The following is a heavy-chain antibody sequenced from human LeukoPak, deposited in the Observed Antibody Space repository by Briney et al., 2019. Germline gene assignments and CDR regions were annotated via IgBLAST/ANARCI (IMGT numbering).Heavy chain of an antibody. J-gene: IGHJ4*02. Sequence: GGSLRLSCAASGFTFSSYAMSWARQAPGKGLEWVSVISGSGGSTYYADSVKGWFTISRDNSKNTLYLQMNSLRAEDTAVYYCAKDRGYSSSWYYFDYWGQGTLVTVSS. CDR3: AKDRGYSSSWYYFDY. CDR2: ISGSGGST. CDR1: GFTFSSYA. D-gene: IGHD6-13*01. V-gene: IGHV3-23*01.